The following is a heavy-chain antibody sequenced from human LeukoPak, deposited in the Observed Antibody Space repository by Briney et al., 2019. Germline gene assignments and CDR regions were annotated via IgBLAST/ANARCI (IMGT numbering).Heavy chain of an antibody. CDR2: INHSGST. CDR3: AKSLYGSGSYYNWFDP. CDR1: GGSFSGYY. J-gene: IGHJ5*02. V-gene: IGHV4-34*01. D-gene: IGHD3-10*01. Sequence: SETLSLTCAVYGGSFSGYYWSWIRQSPGKGLEWIGEINHSGSTNYNPSLKSRVTISVDTSKNQFSLKLSSVTAAGTAVYYCAKSLYGSGSYYNWFDPWGQGTLVTVSS.